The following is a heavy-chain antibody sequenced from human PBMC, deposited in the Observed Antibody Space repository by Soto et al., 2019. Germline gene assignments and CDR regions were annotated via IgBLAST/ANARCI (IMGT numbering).Heavy chain of an antibody. CDR2: ISYDGSNK. V-gene: IGHV3-30*18. CDR3: AKDGGYSYGTSPSF. D-gene: IGHD5-18*01. CDR1: GFTFSSYG. Sequence: QVQLVESGGGVVQPGRSLRLSCAASGFTFSSYGMHWVRQAPGKGLEWVAVISYDGSNKYYADSVKGRFTISRDNSKNTLDLQMNILRADDTAVYYCAKDGGYSYGTSPSFWGQGTLLAVSS. J-gene: IGHJ4*02.